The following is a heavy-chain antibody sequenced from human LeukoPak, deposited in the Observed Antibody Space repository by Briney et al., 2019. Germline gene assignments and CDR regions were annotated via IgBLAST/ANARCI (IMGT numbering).Heavy chain of an antibody. V-gene: IGHV3-23*01. CDR2: ISGSGGST. CDR1: GFTFSSHG. D-gene: IGHD1-26*01. J-gene: IGHJ3*02. CDR3: TGTRPKKYRGSYYAGDAFDI. Sequence: GGTLRLSCEASGFTFSSHGMNWVRQAPGKGLEWVSAISGSGGSTYYADSVKGRFTISRDNSKNTLYLQMNSLKTEDTAVYYCTGTRPKKYRGSYYAGDAFDIWGQGTMVTVSS.